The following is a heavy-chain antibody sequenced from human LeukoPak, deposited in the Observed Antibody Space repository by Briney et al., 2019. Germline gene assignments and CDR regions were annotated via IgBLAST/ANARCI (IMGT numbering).Heavy chain of an antibody. J-gene: IGHJ4*02. V-gene: IGHV4-39*07. Sequence: SETLSLTCTVSGGSISGSSYYWGWIRQPPGKGLEWIGSIYYSGSTYYNPSLKSRVTISVDTSKNQFSLKLSSVTAADTAVYYCARSVVVAAPCDYWGQGTLVTVSS. CDR1: GGSISGSSYY. CDR2: IYYSGST. D-gene: IGHD2-15*01. CDR3: ARSVVVAAPCDY.